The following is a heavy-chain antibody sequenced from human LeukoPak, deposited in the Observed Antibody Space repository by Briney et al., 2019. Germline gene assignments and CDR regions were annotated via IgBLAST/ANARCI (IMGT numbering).Heavy chain of an antibody. CDR2: IKQDGSEK. V-gene: IGHV3-7*01. CDR3: ARDRYDFWSGQYEGLDY. Sequence: PGGPLRLSCAASGFTFSSYWMSWVRQAPGKGLEWVANIKQDGSEKYYVDSVKGRFTISRDNAKNSLYLQMNSLRAEDTAVYYCARDRYDFWSGQYEGLDYWGQGTLVTVSS. D-gene: IGHD3-3*01. J-gene: IGHJ4*02. CDR1: GFTFSSYW.